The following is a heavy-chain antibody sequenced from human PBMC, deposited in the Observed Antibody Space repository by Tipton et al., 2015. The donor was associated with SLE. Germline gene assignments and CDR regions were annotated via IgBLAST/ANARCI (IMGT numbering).Heavy chain of an antibody. CDR2: IYYSGST. Sequence: TLSLTCAVYGGSFSGYYWGWIRQPPGKGLEWIWSIYYSGSTYYNPSLKSRVTISVDTSKNQFSLKLSSVTAADTAVYYCAREDSSTDAFDIWGQGTMVTVSS. CDR3: AREDSSTDAFDI. D-gene: IGHD6-13*01. CDR1: GGSFSGYY. J-gene: IGHJ3*02. V-gene: IGHV4-34*01.